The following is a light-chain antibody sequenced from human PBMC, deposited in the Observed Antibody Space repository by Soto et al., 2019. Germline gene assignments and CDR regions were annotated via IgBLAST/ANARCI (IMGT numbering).Light chain of an antibody. V-gene: IGLV2-23*01. J-gene: IGLJ2*01. CDR1: SSDVGSYKF. Sequence: QSALTQPASVSGSPGQSITISCTGTSSDVGSYKFVSWYQQHPGKAPKLMIYEGSKRPSGVSNRFSGSKSGNTASLTISGVHAEDEADYYCCSYAGSSTLVFGGGTKVTVL. CDR2: EGS. CDR3: CSYAGSSTLV.